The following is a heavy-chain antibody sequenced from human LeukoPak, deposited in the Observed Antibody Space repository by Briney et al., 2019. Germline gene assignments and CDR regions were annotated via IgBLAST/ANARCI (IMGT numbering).Heavy chain of an antibody. CDR2: IYTSGST. D-gene: IGHD2-15*01. CDR3: AREEDCSGGSCYVVY. J-gene: IGHJ4*02. V-gene: IGHV4-4*07. CDR1: GVSISSYY. Sequence: KPSETLSLTCTVSGVSISSYYWSWLRQPAGKGLEWIGRIYTSGSTNYNPSLKSRVTMSVDTSKNQFSLKLSSVTAADTAVYYCAREEDCSGGSCYVVYWGQGTLVAVSS.